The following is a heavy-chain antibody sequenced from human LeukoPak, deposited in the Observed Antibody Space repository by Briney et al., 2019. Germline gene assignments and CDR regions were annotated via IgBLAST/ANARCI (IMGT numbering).Heavy chain of an antibody. D-gene: IGHD6-13*01. J-gene: IGHJ6*03. CDR1: GYTFTSYD. CDR3: ARGPYSSSWYAGWFYYYYYMDV. CDR2: MNPNSGNT. V-gene: IGHV1-8*01. Sequence: ASVKVSCKASGYTFTSYDINWVRQATGQGLEWMGWMNPNSGNTGYAQKFQGRVNMTRNTSISTAYMELSSLRSEDTAVYYCARGPYSSSWYAGWFYYYYYMDVWGKGTTVTVSS.